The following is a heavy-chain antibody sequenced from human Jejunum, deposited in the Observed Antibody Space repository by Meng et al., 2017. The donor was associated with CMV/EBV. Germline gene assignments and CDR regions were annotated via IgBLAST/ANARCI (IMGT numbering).Heavy chain of an antibody. CDR1: GFTFSEFW. Sequence: SCVASGFTFSEFWMGWVRQTPGRGPEWVANIKEDGSDISYVDSVKGRFTISRDNAKNSLYLQMNSLTAEDTALYYCMRAHPLGTWGQGTLVTVSS. CDR2: IKEDGSDI. J-gene: IGHJ4*02. CDR3: MRAHPLGT. D-gene: IGHD7-27*01. V-gene: IGHV3-7*04.